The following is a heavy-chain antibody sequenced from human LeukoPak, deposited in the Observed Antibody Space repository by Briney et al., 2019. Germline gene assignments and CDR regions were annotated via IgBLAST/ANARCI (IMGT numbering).Heavy chain of an antibody. D-gene: IGHD2-2*01. V-gene: IGHV3-30*02. Sequence: GGSLRLSCAASGFTFSSYGMHWVRQAPGKGLEWVAFIRYDGSNKYYADSVKGRFTISRDNSKNTLYLQMNSLRAKDTAVYYCAKDSPGIVVVPAETYFDYWGQGTLVTVPS. CDR1: GFTFSSYG. J-gene: IGHJ4*02. CDR2: IRYDGSNK. CDR3: AKDSPGIVVVPAETYFDY.